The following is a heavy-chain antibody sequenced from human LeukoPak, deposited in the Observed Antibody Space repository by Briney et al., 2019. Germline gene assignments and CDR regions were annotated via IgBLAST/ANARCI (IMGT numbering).Heavy chain of an antibody. CDR1: GFTFSSYG. CDR2: IWYDGSNK. V-gene: IGHV3-33*06. Sequence: GRSLRLSCAASGFTFSSYGMHWVRQAPGKGLEWVAVIWYDGSNKYYADSVKGRFTISRDNSKNTLYLQMNSLRAEYTAVYYCAKDADTATHFDYWGQGTLVTVSS. CDR3: AKDADTATHFDY. D-gene: IGHD5-18*01. J-gene: IGHJ4*02.